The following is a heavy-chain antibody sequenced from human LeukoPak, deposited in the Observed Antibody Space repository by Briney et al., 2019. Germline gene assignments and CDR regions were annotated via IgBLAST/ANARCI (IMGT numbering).Heavy chain of an antibody. CDR1: GYTFTGYF. V-gene: IGHV1-2*02. Sequence: ASVKVSCKTSGYTFTGYFMHWVRQAPGQGLEWMGWINPNSGDTNYAQTFQGRVTMTRDTSISTAYMELSRLRYDDTAVYYCARRAVASTGLDYWGQGTLVTVSS. D-gene: IGHD6-19*01. J-gene: IGHJ4*02. CDR3: ARRAVASTGLDY. CDR2: INPNSGDT.